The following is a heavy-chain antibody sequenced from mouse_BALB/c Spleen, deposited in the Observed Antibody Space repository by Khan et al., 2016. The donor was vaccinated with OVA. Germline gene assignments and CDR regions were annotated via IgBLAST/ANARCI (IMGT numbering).Heavy chain of an antibody. CDR2: LSSGGHYT. V-gene: IGHV5-9-3*01. CDR3: ARSWVDYYAMDY. CDR1: GFTFSRFA. J-gene: IGHJ4*01. D-gene: IGHD1-1*02. Sequence: EVQLVESGGGVVKPGGSLKLSCSASGFTFSRFAMSWVRQTPEKRLEWVATLSSGGHYTFYPVSVKGRFTISRDNDRNNLDLQMSSLRSEDTAMYYCARSWVDYYAMDYWGQGTSVTVSS.